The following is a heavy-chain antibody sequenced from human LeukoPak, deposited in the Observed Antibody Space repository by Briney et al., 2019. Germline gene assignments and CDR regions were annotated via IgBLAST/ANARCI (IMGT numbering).Heavy chain of an antibody. CDR2: ISAYNGNT. D-gene: IGHD2-21*02. CDR3: ASYCGGDCYSGGNFDY. CDR1: GYTFTSYG. V-gene: IGHV1-18*01. J-gene: IGHJ4*02. Sequence: ASVKVSCKASGYTFTSYGITWVRQAPGQGLEWMGWISAYNGNTNYAQKLQGRVTMTTDTSTSTAYMELRSLRSDDTAVYYCASYCGGDCYSGGNFDYWGQGTLVTVSS.